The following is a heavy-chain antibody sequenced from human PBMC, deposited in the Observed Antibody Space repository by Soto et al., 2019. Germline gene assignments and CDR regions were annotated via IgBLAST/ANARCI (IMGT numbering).Heavy chain of an antibody. V-gene: IGHV2-5*01. CDR3: AHTSPRGIDN. D-gene: IGHD3-16*01. Sequence: QITLKESGPTLVKPTQTLTMTCNFSGFSLSTSGMGVSWIRQPPGKALEWLALIYWYDDKRYSPSLSSRLTITEDTSKNQVVLTMANLDPVDTATYFCAHTSPRGIDNWGQGALVPVSS. J-gene: IGHJ4*02. CDR1: GFSLSTSGMG. CDR2: IYWYDDK.